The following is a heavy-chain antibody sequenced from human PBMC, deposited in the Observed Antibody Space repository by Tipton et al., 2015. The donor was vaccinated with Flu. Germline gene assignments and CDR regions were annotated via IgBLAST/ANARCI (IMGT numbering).Heavy chain of an antibody. V-gene: IGHV4-61*01. CDR1: DYSISSGYY. J-gene: IGHJ6*02. CDR2: IYDSGTT. Sequence: TLSLTCTVSDYSISSGYYWSWIRQPPGKGLEWVGYIYDSGTTNYNPPLKSRLTVLLDTSKNQFSLRLSSVTAADTAVYYCARSRFPYYYYGMDVWGQGTTVTVSS. CDR3: ARSRFPYYYYGMDV. D-gene: IGHD3-16*01.